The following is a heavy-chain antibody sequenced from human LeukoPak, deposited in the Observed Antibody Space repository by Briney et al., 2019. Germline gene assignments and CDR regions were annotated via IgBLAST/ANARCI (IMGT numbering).Heavy chain of an antibody. D-gene: IGHD6-13*01. CDR2: ISYDGSNK. CDR3: ARDQTPYSSTWEPDY. V-gene: IGHV3-30*03. J-gene: IGHJ4*02. CDR1: GFTFSSYG. Sequence: PGRSLRLSCAASGFTFSSYGMHWVRQAPGKGLEWVAVISYDGSNKYYADSVKGRFTISRDNSKNTLYLQMNSLRAEDTAVYYCARDQTPYSSTWEPDYWGQGTLVTVSS.